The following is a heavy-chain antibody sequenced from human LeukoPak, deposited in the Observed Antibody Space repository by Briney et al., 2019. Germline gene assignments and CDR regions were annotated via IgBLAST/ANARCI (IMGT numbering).Heavy chain of an antibody. V-gene: IGHV1-46*03. Sequence: ASVKVSCKASGYTFTSYYMHWVRQAPGQGLEWMGIINPSDGSTSYAQKFQGRVTMTRDTSTSTVYMELSSLRSEDTAVYYCARGALIAVAGTGSDYWGQGTLVTVSS. CDR2: INPSDGST. D-gene: IGHD6-19*01. J-gene: IGHJ4*02. CDR3: ARGALIAVAGTGSDY. CDR1: GYTFTSYY.